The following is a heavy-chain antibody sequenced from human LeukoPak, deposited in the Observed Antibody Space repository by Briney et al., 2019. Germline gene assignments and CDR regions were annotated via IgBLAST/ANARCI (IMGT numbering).Heavy chain of an antibody. CDR1: GFTFSSYA. D-gene: IGHD1-26*01. CDR3: AKDPTLGSYFEHWFDP. V-gene: IGHV3-23*01. J-gene: IGHJ5*02. Sequence: SGGSLRLSCAASGFTFSSYAMSWVRQAPGKGLEWVSAISGSGGSTYYADSVKGRFTISRDNSKNTLYLQMNSLRAEDTAVYYCAKDPTLGSYFEHWFDPWGQGTLVTVST. CDR2: ISGSGGST.